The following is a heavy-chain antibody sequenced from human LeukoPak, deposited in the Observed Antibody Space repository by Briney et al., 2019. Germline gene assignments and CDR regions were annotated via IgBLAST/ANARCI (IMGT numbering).Heavy chain of an antibody. CDR1: GGSISSGIYS. Sequence: SQTLSLTCAVSGGSISSGIYSWSWIRQPPGKGLEWIGYIYHGGSIYCSPSLKSRVTISVDRSKNQFSLKLSSVTAADTAVYYCARGLESTWFGDLDWFDPWGQGTLVTVSS. CDR2: IYHGGSI. J-gene: IGHJ5*02. D-gene: IGHD3-10*01. V-gene: IGHV4-30-2*01. CDR3: ARGLESTWFGDLDWFDP.